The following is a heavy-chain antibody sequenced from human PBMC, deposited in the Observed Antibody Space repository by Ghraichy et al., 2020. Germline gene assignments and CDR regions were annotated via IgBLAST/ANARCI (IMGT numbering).Heavy chain of an antibody. V-gene: IGHV1-69*05. CDR2: IIPIFGTA. CDR3: ARGRTYYYDSSGYYFDY. Sequence: SVKVSCKASGGTFSSYAISWVRQAPGQGLEWMGGIIPIFGTANYAQKFQGRVTITTDESTSTAYMELSSLRSEDTAVYYCARGRTYYYDSSGYYFDYWGQGTLVTVSS. J-gene: IGHJ4*02. CDR1: GGTFSSYA. D-gene: IGHD3-22*01.